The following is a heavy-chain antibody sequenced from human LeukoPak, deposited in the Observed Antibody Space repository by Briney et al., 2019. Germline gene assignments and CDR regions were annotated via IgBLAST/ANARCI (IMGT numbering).Heavy chain of an antibody. Sequence: SETLSHTSTLGGGSVSGSTYYGGWIRQPPGKGLEWIGRIYYSGSTYYNPSLKSRVTISADTSKNHFSLNLSSVTAADTGVYYCARQSRGSSSLRDFFFYWGQGTLVTVSS. CDR3: ARQSRGSSSLRDFFFY. J-gene: IGHJ4*02. CDR2: IYYSGST. CDR1: GGSVSGSTYY. V-gene: IGHV4-39*01. D-gene: IGHD6-6*01.